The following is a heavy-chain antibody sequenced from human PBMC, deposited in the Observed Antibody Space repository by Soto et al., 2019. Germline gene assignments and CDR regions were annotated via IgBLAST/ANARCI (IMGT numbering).Heavy chain of an antibody. CDR1: GFTVSSNY. J-gene: IGHJ3*02. CDR2: IYSGGST. Sequence: ESGGGLVQPGGSLRLSCAASGFTVSSNYMSWVRQAPGKGLEWVSVIYSGGSTYYADSVKGRFTISRDNSKNTLYLQMNSLRAEDTAVYYCARDHCSSTSCYVSDAFDIWGQGTMVTVSS. CDR3: ARDHCSSTSCYVSDAFDI. D-gene: IGHD2-2*01. V-gene: IGHV3-66*01.